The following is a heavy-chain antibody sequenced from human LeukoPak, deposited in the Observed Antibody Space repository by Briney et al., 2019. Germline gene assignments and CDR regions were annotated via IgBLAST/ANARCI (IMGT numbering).Heavy chain of an antibody. CDR3: ARGTAARREESYCYSYMDV. V-gene: IGHV3-64*01. J-gene: IGHJ6*03. CDR1: GFTFSNYA. D-gene: IGHD6-6*01. CDR2: ISSNGGST. Sequence: GGSLRLSCAASGFTFSNYAFHWVRQAPGKGLEYVSVISSNGGSTYYATSVKGRFTISRDNSENTLFLHMGSLRVEDMAVYYCARGTAARREESYCYSYMDVWGKGTTVTVSS.